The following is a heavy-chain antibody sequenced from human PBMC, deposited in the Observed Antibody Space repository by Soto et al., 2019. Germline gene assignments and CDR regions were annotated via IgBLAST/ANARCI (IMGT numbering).Heavy chain of an antibody. CDR3: AREPIGGGAPYYFDL. D-gene: IGHD3-10*01. CDR1: GYTFTDYY. V-gene: IGHV1-2*02. CDR2: INPNSGDT. J-gene: IGHJ4*02. Sequence: RASVKVSCKASGYTFTDYYMYWVRQAPGQGPEWMGGINPNSGDTNYELKFQGRVTVTRDTSISTAYLEVSGLRSDDTAVYYCAREPIGGGAPYYFDLWGQGTLVTVSS.